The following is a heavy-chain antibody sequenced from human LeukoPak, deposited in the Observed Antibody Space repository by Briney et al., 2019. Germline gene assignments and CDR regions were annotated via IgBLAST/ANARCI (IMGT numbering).Heavy chain of an antibody. Sequence: GGSLRLSCAASGFTFSSYWMHWVRQAPGKGLVWASRISTDGSSTTYADSVKGRFTISRDNVKNTLFLQMNSLRAEDTAVYYCASYLTSIPSGMDVWGQGTTVTVSS. CDR1: GFTFSSYW. CDR2: ISTDGSST. V-gene: IGHV3-74*01. J-gene: IGHJ6*02. D-gene: IGHD2/OR15-2a*01. CDR3: ASYLTSIPSGMDV.